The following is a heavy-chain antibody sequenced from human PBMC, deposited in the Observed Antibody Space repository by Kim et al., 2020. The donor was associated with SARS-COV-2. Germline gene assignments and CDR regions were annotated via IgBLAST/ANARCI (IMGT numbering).Heavy chain of an antibody. D-gene: IGHD4-17*01. CDR3: ARVTYGDYYYYYMDV. Sequence: PSLKSRVTISVDTSKNQFSLKLSSVTAADTAVYYCARVTYGDYYYYYMDVWGKGTTVTVSS. J-gene: IGHJ6*03. V-gene: IGHV4-59*01.